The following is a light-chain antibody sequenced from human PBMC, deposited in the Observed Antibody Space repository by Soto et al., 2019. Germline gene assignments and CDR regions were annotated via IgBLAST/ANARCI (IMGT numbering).Light chain of an antibody. Sequence: QSVLTQPPSASGTPGQTVIVSCSGSTSDIGTNAVNWFQHLPGTAPKLLIYTNNQRPSGVPDRFSGSKSGTSASLAISGLQSEDEADYYCATWHDSFYVFGTGTKVTV. CDR3: ATWHDSFYV. CDR2: TNN. J-gene: IGLJ1*01. V-gene: IGLV1-44*01. CDR1: TSDIGTNA.